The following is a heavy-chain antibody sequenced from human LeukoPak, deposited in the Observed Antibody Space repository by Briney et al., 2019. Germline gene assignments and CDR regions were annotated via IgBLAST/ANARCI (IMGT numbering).Heavy chain of an antibody. J-gene: IGHJ4*02. D-gene: IGHD3-22*01. Sequence: GGSLRLSCAASGFTFSSYAMHWVRQAPGKGLEWVAVISYDGSNKYYADSVKGRFTISRDNSKNTLYLQMNSLRAEDTAVYYCARVLNSSGYLVVGFDYWGQGTLVTVSS. CDR1: GFTFSSYA. CDR2: ISYDGSNK. V-gene: IGHV3-30-3*01. CDR3: ARVLNSSGYLVVGFDY.